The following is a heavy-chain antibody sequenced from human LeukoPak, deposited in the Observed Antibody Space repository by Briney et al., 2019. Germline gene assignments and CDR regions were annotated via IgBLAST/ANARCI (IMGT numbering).Heavy chain of an antibody. J-gene: IGHJ4*02. Sequence: SETLSLTCTVSGGSTFGYYWSWLRQPPGKGLQWLGIIYNTGTTNYNPSLKSRVTISVDTSKSQFSLNLRSVTAADTAVYYCARHGGSGSFDYWGQGTLVTVSS. CDR1: GGSTFGYY. D-gene: IGHD6-19*01. CDR3: ARHGGSGSFDY. CDR2: IYNTGTT. V-gene: IGHV4-59*08.